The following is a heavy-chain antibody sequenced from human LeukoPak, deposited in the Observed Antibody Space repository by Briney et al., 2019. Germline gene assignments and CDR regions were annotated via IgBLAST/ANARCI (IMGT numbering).Heavy chain of an antibody. J-gene: IGHJ6*02. CDR1: GGSISSGGYY. D-gene: IGHD3-3*01. Sequence: SQTLSLTCTVSGGSISSGGYYWSWIRQHPGKGLEWIGYIYYSGSTYYNPSLKSRVTISVDTSKNQFSLKLSSVTAADTAVYYCAREGSDFWSAYHYGMDVWGQGTTVTVSS. V-gene: IGHV4-31*03. CDR2: IYYSGST. CDR3: AREGSDFWSAYHYGMDV.